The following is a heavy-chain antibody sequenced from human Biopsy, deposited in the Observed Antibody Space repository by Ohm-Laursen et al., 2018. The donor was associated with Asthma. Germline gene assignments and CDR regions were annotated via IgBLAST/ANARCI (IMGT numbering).Heavy chain of an antibody. CDR3: ARGGLHYYEYYGMDV. CDR2: ISYDGRNT. J-gene: IGHJ6*02. V-gene: IGHV3-30*04. Sequence: SLRLSCSASGFTFDNYTMHWVRQAPGKGLEWVTIISYDGRNTYYADSVEGRFTISRDNSKNTLFLQLSSLRPEDTAVYYCARGGLHYYEYYGMDVWGQGTTVTGSS. D-gene: IGHD2-21*02. CDR1: GFTFDNYT.